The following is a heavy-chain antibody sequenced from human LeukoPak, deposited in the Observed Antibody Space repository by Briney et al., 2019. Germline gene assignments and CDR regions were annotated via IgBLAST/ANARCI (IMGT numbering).Heavy chain of an antibody. J-gene: IGHJ4*02. D-gene: IGHD3-9*01. Sequence: SGGSLRLSCAASGFTFSSYSMNWVRQVPGKGLEWVSSIDYDSSHIYYAASVRGRFTISRDNARNSVYLQMNSLRVEDTAVYYCARDPLRYLRVGHYDYWGQGTLVAVSS. CDR2: IDYDSSHI. CDR1: GFTFSSYS. CDR3: ARDPLRYLRVGHYDY. V-gene: IGHV3-21*01.